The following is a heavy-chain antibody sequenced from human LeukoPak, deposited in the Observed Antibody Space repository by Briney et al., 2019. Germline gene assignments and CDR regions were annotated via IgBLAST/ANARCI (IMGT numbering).Heavy chain of an antibody. CDR2: ISAYNGNT. CDR3: ARDLWYDSNLVDY. Sequence: ASVKVSCKASGGTFSSYAISWVRQAPGQGLEWMGWISAYNGNTNYAQKLQGRVTMTTGTSTSTAYMELRSLRSDDTAVYYCARDLWYDSNLVDYWGQGTLVTVSP. CDR1: GGTFSSYA. D-gene: IGHD3-22*01. J-gene: IGHJ4*02. V-gene: IGHV1-18*01.